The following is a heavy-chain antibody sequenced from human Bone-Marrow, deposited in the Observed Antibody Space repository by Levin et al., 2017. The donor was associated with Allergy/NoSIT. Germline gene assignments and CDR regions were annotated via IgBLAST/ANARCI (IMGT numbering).Heavy chain of an antibody. CDR2: IHHGGHT. CDR1: GGSIIRNSDY. CDR3: ARPLVGATRNFDS. V-gene: IGHV4-39*02. Sequence: SETLSLTCTVSGGSIIRNSDYWAWIRQSPGKDLEWIGGIHHGGHTYYNPSLKSRVTMFVDTSQNNFSLRLTSMTATDSAVYYCARPLVGATRNFDSWGRGLLVTVSS. D-gene: IGHD1-26*01. J-gene: IGHJ4*02.